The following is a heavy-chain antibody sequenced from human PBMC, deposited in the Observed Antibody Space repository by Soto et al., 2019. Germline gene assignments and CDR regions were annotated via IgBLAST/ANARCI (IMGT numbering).Heavy chain of an antibody. CDR3: ATHHPLYNSYWSPLFPTV. Sequence: ASVKVSCKVSGYTLSDLSMHWVRQAPGKGLEWMGGLDPEDGETLYAQKFQGRVTMTEDTSTDTAYMELSSLRSEDTAVYYCATHHPLYNSYWSPLFPTVWGQGTLVTVSS. CDR1: GYTLSDLS. V-gene: IGHV1-24*01. J-gene: IGHJ4*02. D-gene: IGHD2-21*01. CDR2: LDPEDGET.